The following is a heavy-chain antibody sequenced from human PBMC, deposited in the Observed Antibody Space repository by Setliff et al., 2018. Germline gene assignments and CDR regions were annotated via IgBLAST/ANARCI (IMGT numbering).Heavy chain of an antibody. CDR1: GGSISSSNFH. CDR2: VHYSGST. D-gene: IGHD3-10*01. V-gene: IGHV4-61*05. Sequence: SSETLSLTCTVSGGSISSSNFHWGWIRQPPGKGPEWIGYVHYSGSTLYTPSLKSRVTISLDTSKNQINLSLSSLTAADTAVYYCARHRGASFDSWGQGVLVTVSS. CDR3: ARHRGASFDS. J-gene: IGHJ4*02.